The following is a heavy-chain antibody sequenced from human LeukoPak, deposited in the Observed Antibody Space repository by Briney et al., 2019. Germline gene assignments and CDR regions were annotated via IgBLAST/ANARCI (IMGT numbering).Heavy chain of an antibody. J-gene: IGHJ4*02. CDR2: ISYDGASN. V-gene: IGHV3-30*01. D-gene: IGHD1-1*01. Sequence: PGGSLRLSCAASGFTFRSYPMHWVRQALGKGLAWVALISYDGASNSFADSVKGRFTISRDNSKNTVSLQMNNLRPEDTAVYFCARGFHSYDHYYIDFWGQGTLVTVSS. CDR1: GFTFRSYP. CDR3: ARGFHSYDHYYIDF.